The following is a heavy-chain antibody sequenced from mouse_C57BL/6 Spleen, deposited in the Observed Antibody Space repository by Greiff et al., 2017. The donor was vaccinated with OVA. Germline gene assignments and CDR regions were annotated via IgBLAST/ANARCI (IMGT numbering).Heavy chain of an antibody. V-gene: IGHV10-1*01. J-gene: IGHJ4*01. CDR3: VRLGLPHAMDY. CDR1: GFSFNTYA. CDR2: IRSKSNNYAT. Sequence: EVKLVESGGGLVQPKGSLKLSCAASGFSFNTYAMNWVRQAPGKGLEWVARIRSKSNNYATYYADSVKDRFTISRDDSESMLYLQMNNLKTEDTAMYYCVRLGLPHAMDYWGQGTSVTVSS. D-gene: IGHD2-4*01.